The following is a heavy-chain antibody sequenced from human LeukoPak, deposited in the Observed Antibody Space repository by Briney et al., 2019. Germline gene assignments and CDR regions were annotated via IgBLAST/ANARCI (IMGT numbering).Heavy chain of an antibody. CDR2: MNPNSGNT. CDR1: GYAFTSYD. Sequence: ASVKVSCKASGYAFTSYDINWVRQATGQGLEWMGWMNPNSGNTGYAQKFQGRVTMTRNTSISTAYMELSSLRSEDTAVYYCARGWGSSSWYYYYYYMDVWGKGTTVTVSS. V-gene: IGHV1-8*01. CDR3: ARGWGSSSWYYYYYYMDV. D-gene: IGHD6-13*01. J-gene: IGHJ6*03.